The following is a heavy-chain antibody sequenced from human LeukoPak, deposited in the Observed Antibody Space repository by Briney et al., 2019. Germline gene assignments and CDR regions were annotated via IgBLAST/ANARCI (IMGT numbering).Heavy chain of an antibody. CDR3: ARLVGNYYDIGAPDY. J-gene: IGHJ4*02. CDR1: GYSFTSCW. V-gene: IGHV5-51*01. Sequence: GESLKISCKGSGYSFTSCWIGWVRQMPGKGLEWMGIIYPGDSDTRYSPSFQGQVTISADKSISTAYLQWSSLKASDTAMYYCARLVGNYYDIGAPDYWGQGTLVTVSS. D-gene: IGHD3-22*01. CDR2: IYPGDSDT.